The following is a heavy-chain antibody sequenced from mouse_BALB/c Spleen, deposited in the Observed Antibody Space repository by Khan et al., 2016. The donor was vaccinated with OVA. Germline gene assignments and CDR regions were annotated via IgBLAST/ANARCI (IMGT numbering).Heavy chain of an antibody. CDR3: ARRYYYGHSYFDV. CDR1: GYSITSDYA. D-gene: IGHD1-1*01. CDR2: ISYSGST. Sequence: EVQLQESGPGLVKPSQSLSLTCTVTGYSITSDYAWNWIRQFPGNKLEWMGYISYSGSTGYNPSLKSRPSITRDTSNNQSFLQLNSVTTEDTATYYCARRYYYGHSYFDVWGAGTTVTVSS. J-gene: IGHJ1*01. V-gene: IGHV3-2*02.